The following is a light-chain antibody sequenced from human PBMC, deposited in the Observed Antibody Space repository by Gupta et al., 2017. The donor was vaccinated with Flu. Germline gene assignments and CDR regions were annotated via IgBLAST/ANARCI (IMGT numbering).Light chain of an antibody. CDR2: KAS. CDR1: QDIGSW. Sequence: DIQMTQSPSTVSASVGDRVTITCRASQDIGSWLAWYQQKPGRAPKLLIYKASNLDTGVPSTFSGSGSGTEFSRTITSLQPDDFATYYCQQYNMSSGWTFGQGTKVDIK. V-gene: IGKV1-5*03. J-gene: IGKJ1*01. CDR3: QQYNMSSGWT.